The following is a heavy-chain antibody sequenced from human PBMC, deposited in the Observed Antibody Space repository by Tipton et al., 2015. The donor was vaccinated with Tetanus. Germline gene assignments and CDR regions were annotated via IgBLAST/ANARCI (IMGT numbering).Heavy chain of an antibody. J-gene: IGHJ4*02. CDR2: IYSGGST. D-gene: IGHD3-22*01. V-gene: IGHV4-39*07. CDR3: ATAGGLGYDSSGYSPFDY. CDR1: GVSIRSSSYY. Sequence: GLVKPSETLSLTCTVSGVSIRSSSYYWGWIRQPPGKGLEWIGTIYSGGSTYYNPSLKSRVTISVDTSKKQFSLKLSSVTAADTAVYYCATAGGLGYDSSGYSPFDYWGQGTLVTVSS.